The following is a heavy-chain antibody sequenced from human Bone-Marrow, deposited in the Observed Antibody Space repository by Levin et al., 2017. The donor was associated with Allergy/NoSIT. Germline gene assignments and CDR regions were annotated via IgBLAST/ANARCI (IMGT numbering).Heavy chain of an antibody. J-gene: IGHJ3*02. V-gene: IGHV4-59*11. CDR2: IYHTGST. Sequence: SETLSLTCNVSGVSISRHYWSWIRQTPGKGLEWIGYIYHTGSTKYNPSLKSRVTISVDTSKNQFSLKLSSMTAADTAFYYCATATLFLEDAFDIWGQGTLVTVSS. D-gene: IGHD2-15*01. CDR3: ATATLFLEDAFDI. CDR1: GVSISRHY.